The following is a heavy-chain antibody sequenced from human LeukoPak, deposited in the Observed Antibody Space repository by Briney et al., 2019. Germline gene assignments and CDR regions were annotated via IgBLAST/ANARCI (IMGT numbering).Heavy chain of an antibody. CDR2: MNQDGIKR. CDR1: GFTFGNYW. CDR3: VRDVGGGYFDY. J-gene: IGHJ4*02. Sequence: PGGSLRLSCAASGFTFGNYWMSWVRQAPGKGLEWVANMNQDGIKRYYVDSVKGRLTISRDFVKNSLYLDMNSLRAEDTAVYYCVRDVGGGYFDYWGQGTLVTVSS. V-gene: IGHV3-7*01. D-gene: IGHD3-16*01.